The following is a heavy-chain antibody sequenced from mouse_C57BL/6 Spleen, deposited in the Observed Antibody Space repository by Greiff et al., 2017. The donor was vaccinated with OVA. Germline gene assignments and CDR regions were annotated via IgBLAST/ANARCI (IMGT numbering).Heavy chain of an antibody. J-gene: IGHJ2*01. CDR2: ISYDGSN. CDR1: GYSITSGYY. CDR3: ARGQLRPDY. V-gene: IGHV3-6*01. D-gene: IGHD3-2*02. Sequence: EVQLQQSGPGLVKPSQSLSLTCSVTGYSITSGYYWNWIRQFPGNKLEWMGYISYDGSNNYNPSLKNRISITRDTSKNQFFLKLNSVTTEDTATYYCARGQLRPDYWGQGTTLTVSS.